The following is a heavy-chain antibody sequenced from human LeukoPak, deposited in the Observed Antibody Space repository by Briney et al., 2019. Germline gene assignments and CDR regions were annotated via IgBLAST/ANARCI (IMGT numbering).Heavy chain of an antibody. CDR1: GFTFSSYA. CDR3: AKGVRTTTQFDY. Sequence: GGSLRLSCAASGFTFSSYAMSWVRQAPGKGLEWVSGISGSGGSTHNADSVKGRFTISRDNSKNTMYLQMNSVRAEDTAIYYCAKGVRTTTQFDYWGQGTLVTVSS. D-gene: IGHD2/OR15-2a*01. CDR2: ISGSGGST. J-gene: IGHJ4*02. V-gene: IGHV3-23*01.